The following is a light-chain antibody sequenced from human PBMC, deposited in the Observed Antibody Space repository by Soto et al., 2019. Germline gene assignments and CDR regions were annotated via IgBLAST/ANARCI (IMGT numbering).Light chain of an antibody. CDR2: GAS. CDR1: QSVSSS. J-gene: IGKJ5*01. CDR3: QQYNNWPPIT. V-gene: IGKV3-15*01. Sequence: ETVMTQSPAPLSLSPGERATLSCRSSQSVSSSLAWFQQKPGQAPRLLIYGASTRATGIPARFSGSGSGTEFTLTISSLQSEDFSVYYCQQYNNWPPITFGQGTRLEIK.